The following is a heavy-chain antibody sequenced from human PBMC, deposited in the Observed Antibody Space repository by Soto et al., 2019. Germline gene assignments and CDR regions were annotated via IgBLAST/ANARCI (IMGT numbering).Heavy chain of an antibody. D-gene: IGHD1-1*01. Sequence: SETLSLTCTVSGGSISSGGYYWSWVRQFTGKGLEWIGYIYYSETTHYNPSLKSRISMSIDTSKNQSSLRLNSVTAAETAVYYCARDVTTKDFFEDWGQGSPVT. CDR1: GGSISSGGYY. CDR3: ARDVTTKDFFED. V-gene: IGHV4-31*02. J-gene: IGHJ4*02. CDR2: IYYSETT.